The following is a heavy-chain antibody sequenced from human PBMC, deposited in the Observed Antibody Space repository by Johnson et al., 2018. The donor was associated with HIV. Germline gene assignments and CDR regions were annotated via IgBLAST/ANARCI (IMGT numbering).Heavy chain of an antibody. Sequence: VQLVESGGGVVQPGRSLRLSCAASGFTFRSYIMHWVRQAPGEGLEWVAVISYDGSNKYYADSVKGRFTISRDNSKNTQYLQMNSLRAEETAVYYFAKEREYLYYDFWSGYYSSEAFDIWGQGTMVTVSS. CDR1: GFTFRSYI. V-gene: IGHV3-30*18. J-gene: IGHJ3*02. CDR3: AKEREYLYYDFWSGYYSSEAFDI. CDR2: ISYDGSNK. D-gene: IGHD3-3*01.